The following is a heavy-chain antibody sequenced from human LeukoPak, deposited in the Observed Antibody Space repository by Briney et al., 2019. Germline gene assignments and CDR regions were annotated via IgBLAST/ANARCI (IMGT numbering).Heavy chain of an antibody. V-gene: IGHV4-34*01. CDR2: INHSGST. D-gene: IGHD3-22*01. J-gene: IGHJ4*02. CDR3: ARVPTSDSSGYYSSFDY. Sequence: SETLSLTCAVYGGSFSGYYWSWIRQPPGRGLEWIGEINHSGSTNYNPSLKSRVTISVDTSKNQFSLKLSSVTAADTAVYYCARVPTSDSSGYYSSFDYWGQGTLVTVSS. CDR1: GGSFSGYY.